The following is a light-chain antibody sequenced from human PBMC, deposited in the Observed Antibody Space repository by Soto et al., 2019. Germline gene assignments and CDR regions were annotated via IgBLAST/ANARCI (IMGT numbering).Light chain of an antibody. J-gene: IGKJ3*01. CDR1: QSVSSN. CDR2: GAS. CDR3: QQYNNWPPLT. V-gene: IGKV3-15*01. Sequence: EIVMTQSPATLSVSPGERATLSCRASQSVSSNLAWYQQKPGQAPRLLIYGASTRATGIPARFSGSGSGTEFSLTISSLQSADVAVYYCQQYNNWPPLTFGHGTKVDIK.